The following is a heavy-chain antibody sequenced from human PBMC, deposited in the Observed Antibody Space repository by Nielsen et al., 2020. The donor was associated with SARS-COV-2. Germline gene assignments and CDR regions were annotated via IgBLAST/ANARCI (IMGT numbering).Heavy chain of an antibody. J-gene: IGHJ4*02. CDR2: IYYDGTT. D-gene: IGHD3-16*01. Sequence: SETLSLTCTVSGGSISSYYWSWIRQHPREGLEWIAYIYYDGTTYYNASPKSRVTISVDTSKNQFSLKLSSVTAADTAVYYCARYFSDAYYYFDYWGQGIPVTVSS. CDR1: GGSISSYY. CDR3: ARYFSDAYYYFDY. V-gene: IGHV4-59*06.